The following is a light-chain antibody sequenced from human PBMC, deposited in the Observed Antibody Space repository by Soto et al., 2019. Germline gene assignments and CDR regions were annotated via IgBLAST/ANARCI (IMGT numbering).Light chain of an antibody. J-gene: IGKJ1*01. Sequence: EIVMTQSPATLSVSPGERATLSCRASQSVSSNLAWYQQKPGQAPRLLIYGASTRATGIPARFSGSGSGTEFPLTTSSLQSEDLAVYYCQQYNNWPPWTFGQGTKVEIK. CDR3: QQYNNWPPWT. CDR2: GAS. CDR1: QSVSSN. V-gene: IGKV3-15*01.